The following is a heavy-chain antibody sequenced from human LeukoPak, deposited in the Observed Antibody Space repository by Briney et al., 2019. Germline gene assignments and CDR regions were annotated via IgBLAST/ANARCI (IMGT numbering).Heavy chain of an antibody. CDR3: ARDSSGWYSTGMDV. CDR1: GFTVSSNY. V-gene: IGHV3-66*01. D-gene: IGHD6-19*01. Sequence: GGSLRLSCAASGFTVSSNYMSWVRQAPGKGLEWGSVIYSGGSTYYADSVKGRFTISRDNSKNTLYLQMNSLRAEDTAVYYCARDSSGWYSTGMDVWGQGTTVTVSS. J-gene: IGHJ6*02. CDR2: IYSGGST.